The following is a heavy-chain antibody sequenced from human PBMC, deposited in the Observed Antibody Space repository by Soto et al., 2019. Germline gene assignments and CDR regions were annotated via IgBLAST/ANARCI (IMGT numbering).Heavy chain of an antibody. Sequence: QVQVVQSGAEVKKPGASVKVSGKASGYTYISYAIHWVRQAPGQRLEWMGWINADDDGTKFSQNFQGRISITRDTSASTIYMELNSLTSEDTAVYYCASTTGTYALEIWGQGTSVTVSS. CDR3: ASTTGTYALEI. J-gene: IGHJ4*02. CDR2: INADDDGT. V-gene: IGHV1-3*01. D-gene: IGHD1-1*01. CDR1: GYTYISYA.